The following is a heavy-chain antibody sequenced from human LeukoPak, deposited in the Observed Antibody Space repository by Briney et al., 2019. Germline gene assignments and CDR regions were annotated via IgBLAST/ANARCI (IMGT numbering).Heavy chain of an antibody. CDR3: ARILPHYGDYETYYFDY. CDR1: GYTFTSYD. Sequence: GASVKVSCKASGYTFTSYDINWVRQATGQGLEWMGWMNPNSGNTGYAQKFQGRVTMTRNTSISTAYMELSSLRSEDTAVYYCARILPHYGDYETYYFDYWGQRTLVTVSS. V-gene: IGHV1-8*01. J-gene: IGHJ4*02. D-gene: IGHD4-17*01. CDR2: MNPNSGNT.